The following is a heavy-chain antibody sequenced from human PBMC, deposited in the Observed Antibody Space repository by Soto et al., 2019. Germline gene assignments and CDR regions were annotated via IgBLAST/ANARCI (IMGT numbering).Heavy chain of an antibody. Sequence: GGSLRLSCIASGFTLSTYSMTWVRQAPGKGLEWLSYINKSSTTIDYADSVKGRFTISRDNAKNSVYLEMSSLRDEDSAVYYCARDPPNFYYYGMDVWGQGTTVTVSS. CDR2: INKSSTTI. CDR1: GFTLSTYS. CDR3: ARDPPNFYYYGMDV. J-gene: IGHJ6*02. V-gene: IGHV3-48*02.